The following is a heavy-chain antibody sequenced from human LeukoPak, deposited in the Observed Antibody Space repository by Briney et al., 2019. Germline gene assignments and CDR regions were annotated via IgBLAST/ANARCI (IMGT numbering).Heavy chain of an antibody. D-gene: IGHD3-22*01. CDR1: GGSISSYY. J-gene: IGHJ3*02. CDR2: IYYSGST. Sequence: PSETLSLTCTVSGGSISSYYWSWIRQPPGKGLEWIGYIYYSGSTNYNPSLKSRVTISVDTSKNQFSLKLSSVTAADTAMYYCARGVPYYYDSSGYYSSAFDIWGQGTMVTVSS. CDR3: ARGVPYYYDSSGYYSSAFDI. V-gene: IGHV4-59*01.